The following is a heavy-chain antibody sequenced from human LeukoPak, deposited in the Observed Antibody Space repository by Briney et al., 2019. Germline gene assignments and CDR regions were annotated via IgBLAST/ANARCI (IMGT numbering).Heavy chain of an antibody. CDR3: ARVKPGTYYYGSGIDY. V-gene: IGHV5-51*01. J-gene: IGHJ4*02. Sequence: GESLKISCKDSGYSFTNYWIGWVRQMPGKGLEWMGIIHSADPNTKYSPSFQGQVTISADKSISTAYLQWSGLKASDTAMYYCARVKPGTYYYGSGIDYWGQGTLVTVSS. CDR2: IHSADPNT. CDR1: GYSFTNYW. D-gene: IGHD3-10*01.